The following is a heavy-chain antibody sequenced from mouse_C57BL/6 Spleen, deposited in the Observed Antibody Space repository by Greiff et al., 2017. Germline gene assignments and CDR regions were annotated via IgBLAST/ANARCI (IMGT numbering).Heavy chain of an antibody. J-gene: IGHJ2*01. V-gene: IGHV1-50*01. CDR2: TDPSDSYT. D-gene: IGHD1-2*01. CDR3: AAITTVGY. CDR1: GYTFTSYW. Sequence: QVQLKESGAELVKPGASVKLSCKASGYTFTSYWMQWVKQRPGQGLAWIGETDPSDSYTNYNQKLKGKATLTIDTSSSTAYMQLSSLTSEDSAAYYCAAITTVGYWGQGTTLTVSS.